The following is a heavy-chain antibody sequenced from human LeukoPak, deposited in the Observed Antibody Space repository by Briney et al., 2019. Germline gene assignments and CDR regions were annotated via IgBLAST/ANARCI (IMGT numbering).Heavy chain of an antibody. V-gene: IGHV4-39*07. CDR2: IYYSGST. CDR1: GDSISGSTYY. CDR3: ARDSYGFNYFDY. J-gene: IGHJ4*02. D-gene: IGHD5-18*01. Sequence: SETLSLTCTVSGDSISGSTYYWGWIRQPPGKGLEWIGSIYYSGSTNYNPSLKSRVTISVDTSKNQFSLKLSSVTAADTAVYYCARDSYGFNYFDYWGQGTLVTVSS.